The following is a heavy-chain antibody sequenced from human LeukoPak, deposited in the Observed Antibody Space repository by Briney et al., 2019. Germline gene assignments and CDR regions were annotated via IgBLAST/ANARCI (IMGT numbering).Heavy chain of an antibody. CDR2: IYYSGGT. D-gene: IGHD3-10*01. J-gene: IGHJ5*02. CDR1: GGSISSYY. Sequence: SETLSLTCTVSGGSISSYYWSWIRQPPGKGLEWIGYIYYSGGTNYNPSLKSRVTISVDTSKNQFSLKLSSVTAADTAVYYCARHKHRSYGSGIDWFDPWGQGTLVTVSS. CDR3: ARHKHRSYGSGIDWFDP. V-gene: IGHV4-59*08.